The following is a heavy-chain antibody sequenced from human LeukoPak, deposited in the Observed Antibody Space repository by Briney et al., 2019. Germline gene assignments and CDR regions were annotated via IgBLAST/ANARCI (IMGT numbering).Heavy chain of an antibody. V-gene: IGHV3-30-3*01. CDR3: ARAAAGPRSAFDI. D-gene: IGHD6-13*01. CDR2: ISYDGSNK. Sequence: PGGSLRLSCAASGFTFSSYAMHWVRQAPGKGLEWVAVISYDGSNKYYADSVKGRFTISRDNSKNTLYLQMNSLRAEDTAVYYCARAAAGPRSAFDIWGQGTMVTVSS. CDR1: GFTFSSYA. J-gene: IGHJ3*02.